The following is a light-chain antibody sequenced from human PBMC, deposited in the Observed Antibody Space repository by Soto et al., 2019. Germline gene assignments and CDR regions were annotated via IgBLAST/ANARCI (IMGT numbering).Light chain of an antibody. CDR3: QQYQRT. V-gene: IGKV1-5*01. J-gene: IGKJ1*01. CDR1: QSISSR. CDR2: DAS. Sequence: DIQMTQSPSTLSASVGDRVTITCRASQSISSRLAWYQQKPGKAPKLLIYDASSLESGVPSRFSGSGSGTEFTLTISSLQPDDFATYYCQQYQRTFGQGTKVDIK.